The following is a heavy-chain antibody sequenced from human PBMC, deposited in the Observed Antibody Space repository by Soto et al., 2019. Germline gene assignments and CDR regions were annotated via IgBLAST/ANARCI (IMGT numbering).Heavy chain of an antibody. CDR2: ISGSGGST. Sequence: GGSLRLSCAASGFTFSSYAMSWVHQAPGKGLEWVSAISGSGGSTYYADSVKGRFTISRDNSKNTLYLQMNSLRAEDTAVYYCAKPIVVVYDAFDIWGQGTMVTVSS. D-gene: IGHD3-22*01. J-gene: IGHJ3*02. CDR3: AKPIVVVYDAFDI. V-gene: IGHV3-23*01. CDR1: GFTFSSYA.